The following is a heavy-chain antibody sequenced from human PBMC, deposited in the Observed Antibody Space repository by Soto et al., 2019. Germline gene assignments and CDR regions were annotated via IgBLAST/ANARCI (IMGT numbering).Heavy chain of an antibody. J-gene: IGHJ6*02. V-gene: IGHV1-46*01. CDR2: INPSGGST. D-gene: IGHD6-13*01. CDR3: AREPQQMVTENRYYYYYGMDV. Sequence: ASVKVSCKASGYTFTSYYMHWVRQAPGQGLEWMGIINPSGGSTSYAQKFQGRVTMTRDTSTSTVYMGLSSLRSEDTAVYYCAREPQQMVTENRYYYYYGMDVWGQGTTVPVSS. CDR1: GYTFTSYY.